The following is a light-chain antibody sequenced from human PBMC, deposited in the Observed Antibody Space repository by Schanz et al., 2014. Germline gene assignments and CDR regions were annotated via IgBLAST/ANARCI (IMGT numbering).Light chain of an antibody. V-gene: IGLV2-14*03. J-gene: IGLJ3*02. CDR2: DVS. CDR1: SSDVGRYNY. Sequence: QSALTQPASVSGSPGQSITISCTGTSSDVGRYNYVSWYQQHPGKAPKLMIYDVSNRPSGVSNRFSGSKSGNTASLTISGVQAEDEADYYCTSYTTSNVVVFGGGTKLTVL. CDR3: TSYTTSNVVV.